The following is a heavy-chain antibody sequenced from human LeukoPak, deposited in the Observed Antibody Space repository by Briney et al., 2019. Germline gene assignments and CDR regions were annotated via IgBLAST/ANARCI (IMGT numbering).Heavy chain of an antibody. CDR1: GFSLSTSGVG. Sequence: SGPTLVNPTQTLTLTCTFSGFSLSTSGVGVGWIRRPPGKALEWLALIYWDDDKRYSPSLKSRLTITKDTSKNQVVLTMTNMDPVDTATYYCAHTPAGYYDFWSGYFVSWFDPWGQGTLVTVSS. CDR2: IYWDDDK. V-gene: IGHV2-5*02. J-gene: IGHJ5*02. CDR3: AHTPAGYYDFWSGYFVSWFDP. D-gene: IGHD3-3*01.